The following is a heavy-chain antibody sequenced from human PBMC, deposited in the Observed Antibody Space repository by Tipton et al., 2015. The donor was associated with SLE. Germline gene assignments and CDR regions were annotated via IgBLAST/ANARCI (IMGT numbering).Heavy chain of an antibody. CDR1: GFTFSNYW. J-gene: IGHJ4*02. CDR2: INSGGSSI. D-gene: IGHD1-26*01. CDR3: ARGASDSWYPSVGLEY. Sequence: SLRLSCAASGFTFSNYWMHWVRQGPGKGLVWVARINSGGSSISYADSVKGRFTISRDNAKNTLYLQMNSLRAEDTAVYFCARGASDSWYPSVGLEYWGQGILVTVSS. V-gene: IGHV3-74*01.